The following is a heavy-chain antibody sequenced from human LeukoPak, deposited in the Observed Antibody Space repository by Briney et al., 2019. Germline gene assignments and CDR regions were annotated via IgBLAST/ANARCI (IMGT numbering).Heavy chain of an antibody. CDR2: INHSGST. D-gene: IGHD3-10*01. V-gene: IGHV4-34*01. CDR3: ARDAAPYYYGSGIFRKNNWFDP. J-gene: IGHJ5*02. Sequence: SETLSLTCAVYGGSFSGYYWSWIRQPPGKGRGWIGEINHSGSTNYNTSLKSRVTISVDTSKKQFSLKLSSVTAADTAVYYCARDAAPYYYGSGIFRKNNWFDPWGQGTLVTVSS. CDR1: GGSFSGYY.